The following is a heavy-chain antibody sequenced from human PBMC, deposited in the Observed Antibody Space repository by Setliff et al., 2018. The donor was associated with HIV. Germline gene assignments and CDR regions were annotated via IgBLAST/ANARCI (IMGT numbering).Heavy chain of an antibody. CDR1: GVSINRTDHY. CDR2: VSRSGST. D-gene: IGHD2-21*01. V-gene: IGHV4-39*01. J-gene: IGHJ5*02. CDR3: ARVPVAGANWFDP. Sequence: SETLSLTCSVSGVSINRTDHYWGWIRQSPGKRLEWIGSVSRSGSTYYNPSLKSRITISVDRSKNLFSLKLISVTAADQCVYYCARVPVAGANWFDPWGLGTLVTVSS.